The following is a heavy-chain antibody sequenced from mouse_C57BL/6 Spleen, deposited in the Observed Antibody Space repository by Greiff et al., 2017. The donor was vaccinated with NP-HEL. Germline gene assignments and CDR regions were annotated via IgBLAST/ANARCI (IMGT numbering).Heavy chain of an antibody. CDR1: GYTFTSYT. CDR3: ARENGYLFDY. CDR2: INPSSGYT. J-gene: IGHJ2*01. D-gene: IGHD2-2*01. Sequence: QVQLQQSGAELARPGASVKMSCKASGYTFTSYTMHWVKQRPGQGLEWIGYINPSSGYTKYNQKFKDKATLTADKSSSKAYMQLSSRTSEDSAVYYCARENGYLFDYWGQGTTLTVSS. V-gene: IGHV1-4*01.